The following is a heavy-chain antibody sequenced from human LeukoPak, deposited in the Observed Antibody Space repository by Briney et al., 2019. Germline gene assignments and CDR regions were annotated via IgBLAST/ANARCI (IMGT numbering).Heavy chain of an antibody. V-gene: IGHV3-30*18. Sequence: PGRSLRLSCAASGFTFSSYGMHWVRQAPGKGLEWVAVISYDGSNKYYADSVKGRFTISRDNSKNTLYLQMNSLRAEDTAVYYCAKRHMVGASRGCPDYWGQGTLVTVSS. D-gene: IGHD1-26*01. J-gene: IGHJ4*02. CDR1: GFTFSSYG. CDR3: AKRHMVGASRGCPDY. CDR2: ISYDGSNK.